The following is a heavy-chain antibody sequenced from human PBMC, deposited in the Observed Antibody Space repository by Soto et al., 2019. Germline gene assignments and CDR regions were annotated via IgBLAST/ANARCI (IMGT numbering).Heavy chain of an antibody. D-gene: IGHD3-3*01. V-gene: IGHV4-30-4*01. J-gene: IGHJ6*02. CDR3: ARDDFWSGYLPYGMDV. CDR1: GGSISSGDYY. Sequence: SETLSLTCTVSGGSISSGDYYWSWIRQPPGKGLEWIGYIYYSGSTYYNPSLKSRVTISVDTSKNQFSLKLSSVTAADTAVYYCARDDFWSGYLPYGMDVWGQGTTVTVSS. CDR2: IYYSGST.